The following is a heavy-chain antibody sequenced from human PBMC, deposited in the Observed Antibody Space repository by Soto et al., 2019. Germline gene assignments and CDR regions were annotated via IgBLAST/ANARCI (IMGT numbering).Heavy chain of an antibody. J-gene: IGHJ4*02. V-gene: IGHV3-23*01. Sequence: EVQLLESGGGLVQPGGSLRLSCAASGFTFSSYAMSWVRQAPGKGLEWVSAISGSGGSTYYADSVKGRFTISRDNSKNTLYLQMNSLRAEDTAVYYCAKDIPYCSGGICYSTYFDYWGQGTLVTVSS. CDR3: AKDIPYCSGGICYSTYFDY. CDR2: ISGSGGST. CDR1: GFTFSSYA. D-gene: IGHD2-15*01.